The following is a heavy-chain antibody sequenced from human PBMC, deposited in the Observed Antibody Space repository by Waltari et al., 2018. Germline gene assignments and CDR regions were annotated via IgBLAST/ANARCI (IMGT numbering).Heavy chain of an antibody. CDR1: GGSFSGYY. CDR2: INHSGST. D-gene: IGHD3-10*01. Sequence: QVQLQQWGAGLLKPSETLSLTCAVYGGSFSGYYWSWIRPPPGKGLEWIGEINHSGSTNYNPSLKSRVTISVDTSKNQFSLKLSSVTAADTAVYYCARGRILWFGELLSFDYWGQGTLVTVSS. CDR3: ARGRILWFGELLSFDY. V-gene: IGHV4-34*01. J-gene: IGHJ4*02.